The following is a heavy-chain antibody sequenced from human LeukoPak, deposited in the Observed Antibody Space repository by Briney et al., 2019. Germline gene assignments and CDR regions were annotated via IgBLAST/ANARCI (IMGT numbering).Heavy chain of an antibody. J-gene: IGHJ4*02. D-gene: IGHD2-15*01. CDR2: IKQDGSEK. CDR1: GFTFSSNW. CDR3: AGSTVNFDY. Sequence: GGSLRLSCAASGFTFSSNWMSWVRQAPGKGLEWVANIKQDGSEKYYVDSVKGRFTISRDNSKNSLFLQMNSLRAEDTAVYYCAGSTVNFDYWGQGTLVTVSS. V-gene: IGHV3-7*01.